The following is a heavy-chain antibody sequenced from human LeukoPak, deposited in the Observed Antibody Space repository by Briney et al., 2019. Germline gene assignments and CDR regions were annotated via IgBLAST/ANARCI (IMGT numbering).Heavy chain of an antibody. Sequence: SETLSLTCTVSGGSISSSSYYWGWIRQPPGKGLEWIGSIYYSGSTYYNPSLKSRVTISVDTSKNQFSLKLSSVTAADTAVYYCARLPDYGDYISPADYWGQGTLVTVSS. CDR1: GGSISSSSYY. D-gene: IGHD4-17*01. V-gene: IGHV4-39*01. CDR2: IYYSGST. CDR3: ARLPDYGDYISPADY. J-gene: IGHJ4*02.